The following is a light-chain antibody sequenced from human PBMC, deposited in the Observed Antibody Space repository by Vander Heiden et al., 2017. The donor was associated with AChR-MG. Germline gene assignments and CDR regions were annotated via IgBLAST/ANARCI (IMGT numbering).Light chain of an antibody. CDR3: QSSDTSGPL. Sequence: SSELTQPPSVSVSPGQTARITCSGDALPKEYAYWYQQKPGQAPVLVIYKDTKRPSGIPERFSGSDSGTAVTLTISGVQAEDEADYYCQSSDTSGPLFGGGTKLNVV. CDR2: KDT. V-gene: IGLV3-25*03. CDR1: ALPKEY. J-gene: IGLJ2*01.